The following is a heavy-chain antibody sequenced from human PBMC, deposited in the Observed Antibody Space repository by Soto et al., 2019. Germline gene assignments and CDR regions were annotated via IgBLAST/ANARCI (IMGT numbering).Heavy chain of an antibody. J-gene: IGHJ5*02. Sequence: GASVKVSCKASGYTFTSYGISWVRQAPGQGKKWMGWIIAYNGNANYAQKFQGRVTITADTSTSTAYMELSSLRSEDTAVYYCARAKYYDSSGYYRGDWFDPWGQGTLVTVSS. CDR2: IIAYNGNA. D-gene: IGHD3-22*01. V-gene: IGHV1-18*01. CDR1: GYTFTSYG. CDR3: ARAKYYDSSGYYRGDWFDP.